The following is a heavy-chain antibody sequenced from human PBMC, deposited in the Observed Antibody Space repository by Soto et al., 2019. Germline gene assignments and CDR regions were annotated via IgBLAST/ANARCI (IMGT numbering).Heavy chain of an antibody. Sequence: ASVKVSCKASGGTFSSYAISWVRQAPGQGLEWMGGIIPIFGTANYAQKFQGRVTITADESTSTAYMELSSLRSEDTAVYYCARDLVRGPVAKPGEVWIDYYYGMDVWGQGTTVTVYS. CDR2: IIPIFGTA. CDR3: ARDLVRGPVAKPGEVWIDYYYGMDV. CDR1: GGTFSSYA. J-gene: IGHJ6*02. D-gene: IGHD5-12*01. V-gene: IGHV1-69*13.